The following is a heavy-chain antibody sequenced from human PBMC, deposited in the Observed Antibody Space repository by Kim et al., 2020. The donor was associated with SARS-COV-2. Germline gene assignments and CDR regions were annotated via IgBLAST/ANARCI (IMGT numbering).Heavy chain of an antibody. CDR1: GFTFSSYW. CDR2: INSDGSST. V-gene: IGHV3-74*01. CDR3: AREIRKNGITIFGVVSRGFDY. D-gene: IGHD3-3*01. J-gene: IGHJ4*02. Sequence: GGSLRLSCAASGFTFSSYWMHWVRQAPGKGLVWVSRINSDGSSTSYADSVKGRFTISRDNAKNTLYLQMNSLRAEDTAVYYCAREIRKNGITIFGVVSRGFDYWGQGTLVTVSS.